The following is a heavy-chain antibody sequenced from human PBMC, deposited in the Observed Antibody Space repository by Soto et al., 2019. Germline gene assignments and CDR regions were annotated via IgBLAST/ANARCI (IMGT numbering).Heavy chain of an antibody. Sequence: SVTVSCKASGGTFSSYAINWVRQAPGQRLEWMGGIIPIFGTANYAQKFQGRVTITADESTSTAYMELSSLRSEDTAVYYCSRVGAEYLVSRGDRWLDPWGQGTLVTVSS. CDR1: GGTFSSYA. D-gene: IGHD1-26*01. CDR2: IIPIFGTA. J-gene: IGHJ5*02. V-gene: IGHV1-69*13. CDR3: SRVGAEYLVSRGDRWLDP.